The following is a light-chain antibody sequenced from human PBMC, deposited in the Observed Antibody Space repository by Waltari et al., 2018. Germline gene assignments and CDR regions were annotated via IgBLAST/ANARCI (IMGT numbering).Light chain of an antibody. J-gene: IGKJ1*01. Sequence: EIVLTQSPGTLSLSPGERATLSCRASQSVGRSLTWYQQKPGQAPRLLIHGASSRATGIPDRFSGSGSGTDFSLTISRLEPEDFALYYCQHYVRLPVSFGQGTKVDIK. CDR1: QSVGRS. V-gene: IGKV3-20*01. CDR2: GAS. CDR3: QHYVRLPVS.